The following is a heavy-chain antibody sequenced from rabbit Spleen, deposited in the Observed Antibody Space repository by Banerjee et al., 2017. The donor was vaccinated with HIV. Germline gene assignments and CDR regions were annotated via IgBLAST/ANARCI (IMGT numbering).Heavy chain of an antibody. J-gene: IGHJ4*01. D-gene: IGHD1-1*01. Sequence: QEQLEESGGDLVKPEGSLTLTCTASGFSFSSGYDMCWVRQAPGKGLEWIGCMDGGGSGSTWYANWAKGRFTISKTSSTTVTLQMTSLTAADTATYFCARDGYRANGLYYFNLWDQGTLVTVS. CDR2: MDGGGSGST. CDR1: GFSFSSGYD. CDR3: ARDGYRANGLYYFNL. V-gene: IGHV1S45*01.